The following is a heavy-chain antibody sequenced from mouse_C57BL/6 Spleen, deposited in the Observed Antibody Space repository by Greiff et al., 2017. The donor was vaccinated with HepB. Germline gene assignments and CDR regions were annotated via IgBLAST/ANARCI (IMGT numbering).Heavy chain of an antibody. CDR1: GYTFTSYW. J-gene: IGHJ2*01. CDR2: IDPSDSYT. V-gene: IGHV1-59*01. CDR3: ARSDEEVFDY. Sequence: QVQLQQPGAELVRPGTSVKLSCKASGYTFTSYWMHWVKQSPGQGLEWIGVIDPSDSYTNYNQKFKGKATLTVDTSSSTAYMQLSSLTSEDSAVYYCARSDEEVFDYWGQGTTLTVSS.